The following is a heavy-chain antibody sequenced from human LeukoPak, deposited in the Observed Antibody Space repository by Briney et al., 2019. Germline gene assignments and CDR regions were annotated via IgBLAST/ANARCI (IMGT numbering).Heavy chain of an antibody. D-gene: IGHD4-17*01. CDR1: GGSFSGYY. J-gene: IGHJ3*01. CDR3: ARVGYDYGDYLGAFDF. CDR2: INHSGST. V-gene: IGHV4-34*01. Sequence: SETLSLTCAVYGGSFSGYYWSWIRQPPGKGLEWIGEINHSGSTNYNPSLKSRVTMSVDTPKNQFSLKLSSVTAADTAVYYCARVGYDYGDYLGAFDFWGRGTMVSVSS.